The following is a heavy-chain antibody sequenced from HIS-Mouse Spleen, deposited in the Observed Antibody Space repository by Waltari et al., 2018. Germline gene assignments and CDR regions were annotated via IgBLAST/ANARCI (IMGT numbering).Heavy chain of an antibody. CDR2: IYHSGSP. J-gene: IGHJ4*02. Sequence: QVQLQESGPGLVKPSETLSLTCTVSGYSISSGYYWGWIRQPPGKGLEWIGSIYHSGSPYYNPSLKSRVTISVDTSKNQFSLKLSSVTAADTAVYYCAGVGGDDLYYFDYWGQGTLVTVSS. CDR3: AGVGGDDLYYFDY. V-gene: IGHV4-38-2*02. D-gene: IGHD2-21*01. CDR1: GYSISSGYY.